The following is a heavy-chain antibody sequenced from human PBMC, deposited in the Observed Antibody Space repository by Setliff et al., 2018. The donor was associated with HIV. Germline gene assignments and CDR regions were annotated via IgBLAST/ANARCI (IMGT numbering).Heavy chain of an antibody. CDR3: VRLTADRTNYYYYMDV. CDR2: IDSNNGNR. CDR1: GYSLSTYA. J-gene: IGHJ6*03. Sequence: ASVKVSCKASGYSLSTYAISWVRQAPGQGLEWMGWIDSNNGNRNFAQKFRGRVTMTIDISTNTAYMEVRSLSFDDTAVYYCVRLTADRTNYYYYMDVWGKGTTVTVSS. D-gene: IGHD2-8*01. V-gene: IGHV1-18*01.